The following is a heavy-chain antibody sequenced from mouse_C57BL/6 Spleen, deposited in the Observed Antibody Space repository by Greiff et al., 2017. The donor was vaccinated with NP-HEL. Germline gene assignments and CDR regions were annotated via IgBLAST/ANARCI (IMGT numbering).Heavy chain of an antibody. D-gene: IGHD1-1*01. CDR2: IRNKANGYTT. J-gene: IGHJ3*01. CDR1: GFTFTDYY. Sequence: EVQLVESGGGLVQPGGSLSLSCAASGFTFTDYYMSWVRQPPGKALEWLGFIRNKANGYTTEYSASVKGRFTISRDNSQSILYLQMNALRAEDSATYYCARFPVGDYGSSPFAYWGQGTLVTVSA. CDR3: ARFPVGDYGSSPFAY. V-gene: IGHV7-3*01.